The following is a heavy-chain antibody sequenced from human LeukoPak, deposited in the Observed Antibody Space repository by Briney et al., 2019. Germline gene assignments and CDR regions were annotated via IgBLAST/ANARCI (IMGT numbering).Heavy chain of an antibody. CDR2: INPSGGST. CDR3: ARDPGRWLVRFWFDP. V-gene: IGHV1-46*01. Sequence: GASVKVSCKASGYTFTSYYMHWVRQAPGQGLEWMGIINPSGGSTSYAQKFQGRVTMTRDTSTSTVYMELSSLRSEDTAVYHCARDPGRWLVRFWFDPWGQGTLVTVSS. D-gene: IGHD6-19*01. J-gene: IGHJ5*02. CDR1: GYTFTSYY.